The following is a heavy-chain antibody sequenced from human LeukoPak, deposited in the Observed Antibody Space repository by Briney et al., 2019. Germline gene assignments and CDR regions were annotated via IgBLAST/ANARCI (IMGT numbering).Heavy chain of an antibody. CDR3: AKDETREG. CDR1: GFTFSNYG. D-gene: IGHD1-26*01. Sequence: GSLRLSCAASGFTFSNYGMHWVRQAPGKGLEWVAVIWYDGSNGYYADSVRGRFTISRDNSKNTLYLQMNSLRAEDTAVYYCAKDETREGWGQGTLVTVSS. CDR2: IWYDGSNG. J-gene: IGHJ4*02. V-gene: IGHV3-33*06.